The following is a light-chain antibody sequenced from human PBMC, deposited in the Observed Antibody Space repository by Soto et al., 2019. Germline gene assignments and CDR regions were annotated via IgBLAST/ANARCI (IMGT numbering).Light chain of an antibody. Sequence: EIVLTQSPATLSLSQGEKATSSSRAIRGFTSNLAWNKQKPGQAPGLLIYDPSTRATGIPARFSGSGSGTDFTLTISSLEPEDFAVYYCQQRSNWPPVYTFGQGTKLEIK. CDR2: DPS. J-gene: IGKJ2*01. CDR3: QQRSNWPPVYT. V-gene: IGKV3-11*01. CDR1: RGFTSN.